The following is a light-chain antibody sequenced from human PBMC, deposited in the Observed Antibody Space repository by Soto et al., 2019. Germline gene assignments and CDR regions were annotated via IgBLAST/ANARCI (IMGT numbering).Light chain of an antibody. Sequence: QSVLTQPPPASGSPGQSVTIPCTGTSSEDGGYHYVGYNYVSWYQQHPGKAPKLMIYEVTKRPSGVPDRFSGSKSGNTASLTVSGLQAEDEADYYCTSYAGSNIDVFGRGTKVTVL. V-gene: IGLV2-8*01. CDR3: TSYAGSNIDV. CDR2: EVT. CDR1: SSEDGGYHYVGYNY. J-gene: IGLJ1*01.